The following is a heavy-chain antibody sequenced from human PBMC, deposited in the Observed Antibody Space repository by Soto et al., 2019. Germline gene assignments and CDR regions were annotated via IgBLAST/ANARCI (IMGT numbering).Heavy chain of an antibody. CDR1: GFTFSSFE. Sequence: PGGSLRLSCVGSGFTFSSFEMNWVRQTPGKGLEWLSYIGRSGETIYYADSVKCRFTISRDNAKSSLFLQMNGLRDEDTGIYYCARGGGGGLFEHWGQGVLVTVSS. V-gene: IGHV3-48*03. J-gene: IGHJ4*02. CDR3: ARGGGGGLFEH. CDR2: IGRSGETI. D-gene: IGHD2-21*01.